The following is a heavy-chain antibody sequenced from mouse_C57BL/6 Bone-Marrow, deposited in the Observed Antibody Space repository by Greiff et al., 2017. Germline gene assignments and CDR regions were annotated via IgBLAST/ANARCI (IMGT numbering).Heavy chain of an antibody. CDR2: SYPGNSDT. CDR3: THNWPLVAY. Sequence: VQLQQSGTVLARPGASVKMSCKTSGYTFTSYWMHWVKQRPGQGLEWIGASYPGNSDTSYNQKFKGKAKLTAVTSASTAYMELSSLTNEDSAVYYCTHNWPLVAYWGQGTLVTVAA. J-gene: IGHJ3*01. V-gene: IGHV1-5*01. D-gene: IGHD4-1*01. CDR1: GYTFTSYW.